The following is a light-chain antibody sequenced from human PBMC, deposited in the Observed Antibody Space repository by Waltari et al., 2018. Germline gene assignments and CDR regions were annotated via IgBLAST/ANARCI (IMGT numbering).Light chain of an antibody. CDR3: QQYNNWPPWT. Sequence: VLTHSPGTLSVSPGHRATPACRASQSVGSNLAWYQQQLGQAPRLLIDGAYTRATGIPARFSGSGSGTEFTLTISYMQSEDFAVYYCQQYNNWPPWTFGQGTKVEIK. CDR1: QSVGSN. J-gene: IGKJ1*01. V-gene: IGKV3-15*01. CDR2: GAY.